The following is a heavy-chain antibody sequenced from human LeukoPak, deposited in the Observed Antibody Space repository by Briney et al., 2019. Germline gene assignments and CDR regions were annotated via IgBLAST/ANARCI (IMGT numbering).Heavy chain of an antibody. J-gene: IGHJ4*02. CDR2: ISTDGSSR. V-gene: IGHV3-74*01. D-gene: IGHD2-21*02. Sequence: PGGSLRLSCAGSGFTFSTYWMHWFRQAPGKGLVWVSRISTDGSSRSYADSVKGRFTISRDNARNTLFLQMDSLRAEDTAVYYCVRGTSRENGYGGDDPYWGQGTLVIVSS. CDR3: VRGTSRENGYGGDDPY. CDR1: GFTFSTYW.